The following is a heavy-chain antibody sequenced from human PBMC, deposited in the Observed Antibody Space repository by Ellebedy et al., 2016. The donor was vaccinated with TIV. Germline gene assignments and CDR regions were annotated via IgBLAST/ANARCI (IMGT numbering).Heavy chain of an antibody. CDR3: AKDRALGYCTGGSCNTK. CDR2: ISGSGGNT. D-gene: IGHD2-15*01. Sequence: GESLKISCAASGFTFSSFVMSWVRQAPGKGLEWVSAISGSGGNTYYADSVKGRCTISRDISRNTLYLQMNSLRAEDTAVYYCAKDRALGYCTGGSCNTKWGQGTLVTISS. J-gene: IGHJ4*02. V-gene: IGHV3-23*01. CDR1: GFTFSSFV.